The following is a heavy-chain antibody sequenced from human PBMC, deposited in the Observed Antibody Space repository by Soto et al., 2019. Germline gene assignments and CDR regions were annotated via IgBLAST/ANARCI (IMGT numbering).Heavy chain of an antibody. V-gene: IGHV4-34*01. CDR2: INHSGST. CDR1: GGSFSGYN. J-gene: IGHJ6*02. Sequence: PSETLSLTCAVYGGSFSGYNWSWIRQPPGKGLEWVGEINHSGSTNYNPSLKSRVTISVDTSKNQFSLKLSSVTAADTAVYYCARGKGLEAARRTPRCYYYYGMDVWCQETTVTVSS. D-gene: IGHD6-6*01. CDR3: ARGKGLEAARRTPRCYYYYGMDV.